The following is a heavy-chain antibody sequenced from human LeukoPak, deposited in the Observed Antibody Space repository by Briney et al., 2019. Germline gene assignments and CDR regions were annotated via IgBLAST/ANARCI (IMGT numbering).Heavy chain of an antibody. Sequence: GGSLRLSCAASGFPFSNYAMTWVRQAPGRGLEWVSVISGGGTATYYADSVRGRLTISRDNSKNTLHLQMNSLRADDTAIYYCVKGGRTNSPLDYWGQGTLVTVSS. CDR1: GFPFSNYA. CDR2: ISGGGTAT. J-gene: IGHJ4*02. CDR3: VKGGRTNSPLDY. V-gene: IGHV3-23*01. D-gene: IGHD1-14*01.